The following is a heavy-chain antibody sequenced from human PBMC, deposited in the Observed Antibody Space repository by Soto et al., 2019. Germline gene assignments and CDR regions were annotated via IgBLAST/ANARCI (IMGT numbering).Heavy chain of an antibody. V-gene: IGHV4-30-4*01. D-gene: IGHD3-10*01. Sequence: QVQLQESGPGLVKPSQTLSLTCTVSGGSISSGDYYWSWIRQPPGKGLEWIGYIYYSGSTYYNPSLKSRVTISVDTSNNQFSLKLSSVTAADTAVYYCAREMGIGVHWFDPWGQGTLVTVSS. J-gene: IGHJ5*02. CDR3: AREMGIGVHWFDP. CDR2: IYYSGST. CDR1: GGSISSGDYY.